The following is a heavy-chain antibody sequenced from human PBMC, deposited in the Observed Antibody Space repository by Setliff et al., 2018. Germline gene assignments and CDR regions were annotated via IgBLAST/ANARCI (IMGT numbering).Heavy chain of an antibody. CDR3: AKDTHYYASSGYYCFDF. Sequence: PGESLKISCAASGFSFSTYAMHWVRQAPGKGLEWLAVISYDGINKYYADSVRGRFTISRDNSKNTLFLQMNSLRTEDTAVYYCAKDTHYYASSGYYCFDFWGQGTLVTVSS. CDR1: GFSFSTYA. J-gene: IGHJ4*02. CDR2: ISYDGINK. V-gene: IGHV3-30*11. D-gene: IGHD3-22*01.